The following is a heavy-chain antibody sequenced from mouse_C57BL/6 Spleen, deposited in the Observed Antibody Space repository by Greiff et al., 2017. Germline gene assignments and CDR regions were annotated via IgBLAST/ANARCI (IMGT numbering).Heavy chain of an antibody. CDR1: GFTFSSYA. V-gene: IGHV5-4*03. CDR3: ARNGALCYFDY. J-gene: IGHJ2*01. CDR2: ISDGGSYT. Sequence: EVKLVESGGGLVKPGGSLKLSCAASGFTFSSYAMSWVRQTPEKRLEWVATISDGGSYTYYPDNVKGRFTISRDNAKNNLYLQMSHLKSEDTAMYYCARNGALCYFDYWGQGTTLTVSS.